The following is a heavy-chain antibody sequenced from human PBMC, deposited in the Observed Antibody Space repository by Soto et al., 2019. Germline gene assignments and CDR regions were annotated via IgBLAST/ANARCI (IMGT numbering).Heavy chain of an antibody. CDR1: SGSISSSSSY. CDR2: INYSGST. J-gene: IGHJ4*02. D-gene: IGHD3-3*01. CDR3: AKTGFWSDYRVADY. V-gene: IGHV4-39*01. Sequence: QLQLQESGPGLVKPSETLSLTCTVSSGSISSSSSYWGWIRQPPGKGLEWIGSINYSGSTYYNPSRKSRITISVDTSKNQFSLKLSSVTAGDTAVYFCAKTGFWSDYRVADYWGQGTLVTVSS.